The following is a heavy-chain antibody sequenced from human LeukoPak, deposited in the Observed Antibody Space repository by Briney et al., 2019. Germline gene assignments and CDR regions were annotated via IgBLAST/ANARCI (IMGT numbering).Heavy chain of an antibody. CDR1: GFTFNTYN. V-gene: IGHV3-21*01. Sequence: GGSLRLSCAASGFTFNTYNMNWVRQAPGKGLEWVSSISSSGTYIFYADSVKGRFTISRDNAKNSLYLQMNSLRAEDTAVYYCARETSGNYYFDSWGQGTLVTVSS. J-gene: IGHJ4*02. CDR3: ARETSGNYYFDS. D-gene: IGHD1-26*01. CDR2: ISSSGTYI.